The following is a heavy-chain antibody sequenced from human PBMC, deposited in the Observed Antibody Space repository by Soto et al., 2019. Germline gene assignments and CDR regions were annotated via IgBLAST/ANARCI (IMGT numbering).Heavy chain of an antibody. CDR3: ARWVGATSFDY. CDR2: ISYSGST. D-gene: IGHD1-26*01. CDR1: GGSISSGGYY. J-gene: IGHJ4*02. V-gene: IGHV4-31*03. Sequence: QVQLQESGPGLVKPSQTLSLTCTVSGGSISSGGYYWSWIRQHPGKGLEWIGYISYSGSTYYTPSLKSRVTISVDTSKNQFSLKLSSVAAADTAVYYCARWVGATSFDYWGQGTLVTVSS.